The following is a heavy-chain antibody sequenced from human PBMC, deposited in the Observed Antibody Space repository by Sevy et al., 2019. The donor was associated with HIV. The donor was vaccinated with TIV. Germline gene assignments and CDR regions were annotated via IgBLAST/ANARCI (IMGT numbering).Heavy chain of an antibody. J-gene: IGHJ6*02. CDR3: ARQDPTYYYGMDV. V-gene: IGHV5-51*01. CDR1: GYSFTSYW. D-gene: IGHD1-1*01. CDR2: IYPGDSDT. Sequence: GESLKISCKGSGYSFTSYWIGWVRQMPGKGLEWMGIIYPGDSDTRYSPSFQGQVTISADKSINTAYLQWSSLKASDTAMYYCARQDPTYYYGMDVWGQWTTVTVSS.